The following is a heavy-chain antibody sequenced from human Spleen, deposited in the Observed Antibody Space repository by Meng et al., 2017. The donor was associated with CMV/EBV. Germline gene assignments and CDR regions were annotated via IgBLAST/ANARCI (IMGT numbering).Heavy chain of an antibody. CDR2: IKSDGSST. V-gene: IGHV3-74*01. CDR1: GFTFSSYS. Sequence: GGSLRLSCAASGFTFSSYSMNWVRQTPGKGLVWISRIKSDGSSTSYADSVKGRFTISRDNAKNTLYLQMNSLRAEDTAVYYCVRGCSSTSCYPFDYWGQGTLVTVSS. J-gene: IGHJ4*02. CDR3: VRGCSSTSCYPFDY. D-gene: IGHD2-2*01.